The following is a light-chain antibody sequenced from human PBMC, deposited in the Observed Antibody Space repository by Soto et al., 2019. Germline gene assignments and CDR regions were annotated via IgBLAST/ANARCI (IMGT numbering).Light chain of an antibody. CDR1: SGDVGRYNY. Sequence: QSALTQPPSASGSPGQSVTISCTGTSGDVGRYNYVSWYQQHPRKAPKLLIYEVSKRPSGVPDRFSGSKSGNTASLTVSGVQDADEDHYYCSSYAGSNTWVFGGGTKLTVL. J-gene: IGLJ3*02. CDR2: EVS. CDR3: SSYAGSNTWV. V-gene: IGLV2-8*01.